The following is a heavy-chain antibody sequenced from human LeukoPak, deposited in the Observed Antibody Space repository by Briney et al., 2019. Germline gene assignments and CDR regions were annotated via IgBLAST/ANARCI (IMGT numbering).Heavy chain of an antibody. CDR3: ARGFEDIVVVVAATQSWFDP. CDR2: INHSGST. V-gene: IGHV4-34*01. Sequence: SETLSLTCAVYGGSFSGYYWSWIRQPPGKGLEWIGEINHSGSTNYNPSLKSRVTISVDTSKNQFSLKLSPVTAADTAVYYCARGFEDIVVVVAATQSWFDPWGQGTLVTVSS. CDR1: GGSFSGYY. J-gene: IGHJ5*02. D-gene: IGHD2-15*01.